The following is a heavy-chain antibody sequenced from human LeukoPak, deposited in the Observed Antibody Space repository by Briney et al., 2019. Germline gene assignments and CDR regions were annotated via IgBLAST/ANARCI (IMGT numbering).Heavy chain of an antibody. CDR2: IYYSGST. D-gene: IGHD3-9*01. Sequence: SETLSLTCTVSGGSISSYYWSWIRQPPGKGLERIGYIYYSGSTNYNPSLKSRVTISVDTSKNQFSLKLSSLTAADTAVYYCARAVYDILTGYSFDYWGQGTLVTVSS. CDR1: GGSISSYY. CDR3: ARAVYDILTGYSFDY. J-gene: IGHJ4*02. V-gene: IGHV4-59*01.